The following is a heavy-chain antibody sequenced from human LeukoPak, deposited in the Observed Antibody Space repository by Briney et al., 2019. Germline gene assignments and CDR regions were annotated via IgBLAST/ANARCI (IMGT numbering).Heavy chain of an antibody. Sequence: PSETLSLTCTVSGGSISSYYWSWIRQPAGKGLEWIGRIYTSGSTNYNPPLKSRVTMSVDTSKNQFSLKLSSVTAADTAVYYCARGNYDFWSGPPYYYYMDVWGKGTTVTVSS. J-gene: IGHJ6*03. CDR1: GGSISSYY. CDR2: IYTSGST. V-gene: IGHV4-4*07. D-gene: IGHD3-3*01. CDR3: ARGNYDFWSGPPYYYYMDV.